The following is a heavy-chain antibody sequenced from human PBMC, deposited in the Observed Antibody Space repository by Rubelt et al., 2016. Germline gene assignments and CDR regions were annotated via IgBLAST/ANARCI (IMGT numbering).Heavy chain of an antibody. J-gene: IGHJ4*02. D-gene: IGHD3-22*01. V-gene: IGHV3-48*02. CDR3: ARSTYYYDSSGYSH. Sequence: EWASYISSSSSTIYYADSVKGRFTISRDNAKNSLYLQMNSLRDEDTAVYYCARSTYYYDSSGYSHWGQGTLVTVSS. CDR2: ISSSSSTI.